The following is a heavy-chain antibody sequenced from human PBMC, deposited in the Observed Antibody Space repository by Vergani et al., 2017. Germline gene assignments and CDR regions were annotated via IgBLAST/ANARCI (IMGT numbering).Heavy chain of an antibody. CDR3: ARHTTYTDS. D-gene: IGHD1-1*01. V-gene: IGHV5-51*03. CDR1: EYSFGNYW. Sequence: EVELLQSGPEMRKPGESLKISCKGSEYSFGNYWIGWVRQMPGKGLEWMGIIYPADSDTRYSTSFQGQVTISADKSISTAFLQWDSLKASDTALYYCARHTTYTDSWGQGTLVTVSS. J-gene: IGHJ4*02. CDR2: IYPADSDT.